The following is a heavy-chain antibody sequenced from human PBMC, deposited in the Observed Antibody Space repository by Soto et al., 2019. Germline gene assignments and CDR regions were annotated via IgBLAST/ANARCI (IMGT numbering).Heavy chain of an antibody. CDR2: ISAYNGNT. Sequence: GASVKVSCKASGYTFTSYVISWVRQAPGQGLEWMGWISAYNGNTNYAQKLQGRVTMTTDTSTSTAYMELSSLRSEDTAVYYCAAGDRKSNFDYWGQGTLVTVSS. V-gene: IGHV1-18*01. CDR1: GYTFTSYV. J-gene: IGHJ4*02. D-gene: IGHD3-10*01. CDR3: AAGDRKSNFDY.